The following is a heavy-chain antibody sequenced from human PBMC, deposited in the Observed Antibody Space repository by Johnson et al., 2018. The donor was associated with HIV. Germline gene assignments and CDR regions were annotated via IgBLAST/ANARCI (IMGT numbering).Heavy chain of an antibody. CDR3: ARGDLAASGNGAFVS. V-gene: IGHV3-30*02. J-gene: IGHJ3*02. CDR1: GFTFSSYG. D-gene: IGHD6-13*01. CDR2: LRYDGNYK. Sequence: QVQLVESGGGVVQPGGSLRLSCAASGFTFSSYGMYWFRQAPGKRLEWVAFLRYDGNYKYYADSVKGRFTNSKDNSKNTLYLQMNSLRAEDTAVYYCARGDLAASGNGAFVSWGQGTMVTVYS.